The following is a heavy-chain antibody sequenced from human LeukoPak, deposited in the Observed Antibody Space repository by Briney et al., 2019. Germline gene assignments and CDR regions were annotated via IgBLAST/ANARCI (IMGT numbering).Heavy chain of an antibody. V-gene: IGHV3-9*01. CDR1: GFTFDDYA. Sequence: GGSLRLYCAASGFTFDDYAMHWVRQAPGKGLEWVSGISWNSGSIGYADSVKGRFTISRDNAKNSLYLQMNSLRAEDTALYYCAKDSRYCSSTSCPQQPFDIWGQGTMVTVSS. J-gene: IGHJ3*02. D-gene: IGHD2-2*01. CDR3: AKDSRYCSSTSCPQQPFDI. CDR2: ISWNSGSI.